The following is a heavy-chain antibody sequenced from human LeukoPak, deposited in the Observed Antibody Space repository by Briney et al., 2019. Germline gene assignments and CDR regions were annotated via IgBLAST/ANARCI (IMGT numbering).Heavy chain of an antibody. CDR2: INPNSGGT. Sequence: ASVKVSCKASGYTFTGYYIHWVRQAPGQGLEWMGWINPNSGGTNYAQKFQGRVTMTRDTSISTAYMELSRLRSDDTAVYYCASSYYYGSGSSYSDAFDIWGQGTMVTVSS. CDR3: ASSYYYGSGSSYSDAFDI. J-gene: IGHJ3*02. V-gene: IGHV1-2*02. D-gene: IGHD3-10*01. CDR1: GYTFTGYY.